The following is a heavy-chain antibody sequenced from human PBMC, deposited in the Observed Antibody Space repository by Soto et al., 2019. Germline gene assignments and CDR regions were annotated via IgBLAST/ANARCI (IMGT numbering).Heavy chain of an antibody. V-gene: IGHV3-15*07. J-gene: IGHJ4*02. CDR3: TTDIYGSGSEIFDY. CDR1: GFTFSNAW. CDR2: IKSKTDGGTT. D-gene: IGHD3-10*01. Sequence: EVQLVESGGGLVKPGGSLRLSCAASGFTFSNAWMNWVRQAPGNGLEWVGRIKSKTDGGTTDYAAPVKGRFTISRDDSKNTLYLQMNSLKTEDTAVYYCTTDIYGSGSEIFDYWGQGTLVTVSS.